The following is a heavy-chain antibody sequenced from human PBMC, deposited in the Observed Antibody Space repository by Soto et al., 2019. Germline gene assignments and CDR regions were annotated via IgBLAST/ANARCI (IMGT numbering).Heavy chain of an antibody. J-gene: IGHJ4*02. D-gene: IGHD6-13*01. CDR3: ARVDGYTYPDDY. CDR1: GFTFNTYG. Sequence: GESLKISCAASGFTFNTYGMSWVRQAPGKGLEWVSSITSGSDYIYYVDSVRGRFTISRDNAKNSLYLQLNSLRAEDTALYYCARVDGYTYPDDYWGQGTLVTVSS. V-gene: IGHV3-21*04. CDR2: ITSGSDYI.